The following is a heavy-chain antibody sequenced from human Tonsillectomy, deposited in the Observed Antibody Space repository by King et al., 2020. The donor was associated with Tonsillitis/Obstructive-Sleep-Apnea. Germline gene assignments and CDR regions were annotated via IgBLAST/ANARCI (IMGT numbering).Heavy chain of an antibody. Sequence: VQLVESGGGLVQPGGSLRLSCVASGFTLSSYTMNWVRQAPGKGLEWVSYISSSSSTIYYADSVKGRFTISRDNAKNSLYLQMNSLRAEDTAVYYCARGPTTSDFASNTWDYFGYWGQGALVTVSS. J-gene: IGHJ4*02. CDR3: ARGPTTSDFASNTWDYFGY. D-gene: IGHD2-2*01. CDR2: ISSSSSTI. V-gene: IGHV3-48*01. CDR1: GFTLSSYT.